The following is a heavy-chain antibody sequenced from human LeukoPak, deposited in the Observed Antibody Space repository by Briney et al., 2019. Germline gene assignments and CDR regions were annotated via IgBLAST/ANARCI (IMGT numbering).Heavy chain of an antibody. J-gene: IGHJ3*02. CDR1: GFTFSDYW. CDR3: ARDVDGRRDGYTDM. Sequence: GGSLRLSCAGSGFTFSDYWMTWVRQTPGKGLEWVANINEDGSDKYYVDSAKGRFTISRDNAENSLFLQMNSLRAEDTAVYYCARDVDGRRDGYTDMWDQGTMVTVSS. V-gene: IGHV3-7*01. D-gene: IGHD5-24*01. CDR2: INEDGSDK.